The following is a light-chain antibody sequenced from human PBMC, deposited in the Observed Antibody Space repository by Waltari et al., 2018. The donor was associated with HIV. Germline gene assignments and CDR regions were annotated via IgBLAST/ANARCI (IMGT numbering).Light chain of an antibody. CDR1: RSNIGRNY. CDR3: AAWDDSLSGVV. V-gene: IGLV1-47*01. CDR2: RVN. Sequence: QSVLTQPPSASGTPGQRVTISCSGNRSNIGRNYVDWYQQLPGTAPKLLIYRVNQRPSGVPDRFSGSKSGTSASLAISGLRSEDEVDYYCAAWDDSLSGVVFGGETKLTVL. J-gene: IGLJ2*01.